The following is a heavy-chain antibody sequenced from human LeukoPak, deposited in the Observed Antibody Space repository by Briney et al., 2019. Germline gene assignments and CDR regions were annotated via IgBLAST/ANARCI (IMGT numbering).Heavy chain of an antibody. CDR2: IYYTGST. V-gene: IGHV4-59*01. CDR3: ARHYYYYYMDV. Sequence: SETLSLTFTVSGGSISSYFWSWIRQPPGRGLEWIGYIYYTGSTNYNPSLKSRVTISVDTSKNQFSLKLSSVTAADTAVYYCARHYYYYYMDVWGKGTTVTVSS. CDR1: GGSISSYF. J-gene: IGHJ6*03.